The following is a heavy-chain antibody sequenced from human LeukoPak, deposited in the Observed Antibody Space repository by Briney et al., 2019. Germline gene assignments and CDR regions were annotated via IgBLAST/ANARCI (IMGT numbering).Heavy chain of an antibody. CDR1: GGSISSSSYY. CDR3: ARSGPRVVPNRPITMVRGPNALRAFDI. V-gene: IGHV4-39*07. D-gene: IGHD3-10*01. J-gene: IGHJ3*02. CDR2: IYYSGST. Sequence: SETLSLTCTVSGGSISSSSYYWGWIRQPPGKGLEWIGSIYYSGSTYYNPSPKSRVTISVDTSKNQFSLKLSSVTAADTAVYYCARSGPRVVPNRPITMVRGPNALRAFDIWGQGTMVTVSS.